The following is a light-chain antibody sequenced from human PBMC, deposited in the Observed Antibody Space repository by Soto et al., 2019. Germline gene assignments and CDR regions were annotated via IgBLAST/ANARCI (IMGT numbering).Light chain of an antibody. CDR1: QSVSSN. J-gene: IGKJ4*01. CDR2: DAS. Sequence: EIVMTQFPDTLSVSPGERATLSCRASQSVSSNLAWYQLKPGQAPRLLIYDASTRATGIPARFSGSGSGTEFTLTITGLQSEDFAVYYCQQFNNWPLTFGGGTKVDIK. V-gene: IGKV3-15*01. CDR3: QQFNNWPLT.